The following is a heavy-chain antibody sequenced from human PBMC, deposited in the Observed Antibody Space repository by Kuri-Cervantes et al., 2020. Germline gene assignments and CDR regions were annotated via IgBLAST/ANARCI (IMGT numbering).Heavy chain of an antibody. CDR2: ISGSGGST. CDR1: GFTFSSYA. D-gene: IGHD3-16*01. V-gene: IGHV3-23*01. J-gene: IGHJ6*03. Sequence: GGSLRLSCAASGFTFSSYAMSWVRQAPGKGLEWVSAISGSGGSTYYADSVKGRFTISRDNSKNTLYLQMNSLRAEDTAVYYCAKLGAVTYYYHYYMDVWGKGTTVTVSS. CDR3: AKLGAVTYYYHYYMDV.